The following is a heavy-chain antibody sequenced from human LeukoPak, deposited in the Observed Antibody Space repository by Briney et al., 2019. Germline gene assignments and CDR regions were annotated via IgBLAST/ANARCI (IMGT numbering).Heavy chain of an antibody. J-gene: IGHJ4*02. Sequence: GGSLRLSCAASGFTFSSYAMHWVRQAPGKGLEWVAVISYDGSNKCYADSVKGRFTISRDNSKNTLYLQMNSLRAEDTAVYYCARATRDGYNLGYYFDYWGQGTLVTVSS. CDR1: GFTFSSYA. CDR2: ISYDGSNK. V-gene: IGHV3-30-3*01. D-gene: IGHD5-24*01. CDR3: ARATRDGYNLGYYFDY.